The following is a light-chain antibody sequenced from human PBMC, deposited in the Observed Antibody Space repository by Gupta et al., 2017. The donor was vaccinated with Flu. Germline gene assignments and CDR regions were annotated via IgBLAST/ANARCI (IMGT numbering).Light chain of an antibody. CDR2: DVS. V-gene: IGLV2-11*01. CDR1: SSDVGAYKY. Sequence: QSALTQPRSVSGSPGQSVSISCTGTSSDVGAYKYVSWYQHHPGRAPKFMIFDVSKRPSGVPDRFSGSKSGNTASLTISGLQAEDEADYYCCSYSDKSTILFGGGTKLTVL. J-gene: IGLJ2*01. CDR3: CSYSDKSTIL.